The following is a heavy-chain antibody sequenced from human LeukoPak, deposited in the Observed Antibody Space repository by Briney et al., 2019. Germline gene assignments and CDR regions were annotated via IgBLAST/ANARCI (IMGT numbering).Heavy chain of an antibody. D-gene: IGHD5/OR15-5a*01. Sequence: PGGSLRLSCAASGFTFSSYSMNWVRQAPGKGLEWVSSISSSSSYIYYADSVKGRFTISRDNAKNSLYLQMDSLRAEDTTVYYCARGVSPEGDDAFDIWGQGTMVTVSS. J-gene: IGHJ3*02. CDR1: GFTFSSYS. CDR2: ISSSSSYI. CDR3: ARGVSPEGDDAFDI. V-gene: IGHV3-21*01.